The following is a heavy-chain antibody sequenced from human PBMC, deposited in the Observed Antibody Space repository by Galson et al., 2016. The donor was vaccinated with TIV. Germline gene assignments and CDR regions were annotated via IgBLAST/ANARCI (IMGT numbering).Heavy chain of an antibody. Sequence: SLRLSCAASGFTFGSYGVHWARQAPGKGLEWVTGVWFDGSNKYYADSVKGRFTVSRDNSKNTLYLQMNSLRAEDTAVYYCAREFRDYYFDYWGQGTLVTVSS. J-gene: IGHJ4*02. CDR1: GFTFGSYG. V-gene: IGHV3-33*01. CDR3: AREFRDYYFDY. CDR2: VWFDGSNK. D-gene: IGHD3/OR15-3a*01.